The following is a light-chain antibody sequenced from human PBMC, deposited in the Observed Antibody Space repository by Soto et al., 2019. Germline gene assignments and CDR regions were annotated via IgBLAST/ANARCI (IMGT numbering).Light chain of an antibody. CDR2: KAS. V-gene: IGKV1-5*03. CDR3: QQSYSAPIT. Sequence: DIQMTQSPSTLSASVGDRVTITCRASQSVSRWLACYKQKPGEAPKLLIYKASNLESGVSSRFSGSGSGTDFTLTISSLQPEDFASYYCQQSYSAPITFGQGTRLE. CDR1: QSVSRW. J-gene: IGKJ5*01.